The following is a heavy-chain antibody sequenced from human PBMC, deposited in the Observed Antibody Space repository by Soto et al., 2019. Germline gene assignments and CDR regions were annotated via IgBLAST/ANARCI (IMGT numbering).Heavy chain of an antibody. J-gene: IGHJ4*02. D-gene: IGHD2-8*01. Sequence: QVQLVQSGAEVKKPGASVKVSCKASGYTFPSYEVNWVRQATGQGLEWMGWMNPNSGYTGYAQKFQGRVTMTSNSSISTAYMELSSLRSEDTAVYYCAAMGREYGVPFDYWGQGSLVTVSS. CDR3: AAMGREYGVPFDY. CDR1: GYTFPSYE. CDR2: MNPNSGYT. V-gene: IGHV1-8*01.